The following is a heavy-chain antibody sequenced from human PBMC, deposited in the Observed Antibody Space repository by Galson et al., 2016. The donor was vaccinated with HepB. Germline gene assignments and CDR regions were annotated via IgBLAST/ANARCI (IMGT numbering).Heavy chain of an antibody. CDR1: GYTLTELS. CDR2: FDTEEGKT. D-gene: IGHD2-8*02. J-gene: IGHJ6*02. CDR3: ATPFKARKHQRSYWDYYGLDV. Sequence: SCKVSGYTLTELSMHWVRQAPGKGLEWMGGFDTEEGKTIPAQKFQGRVTMTEDTSTDTAYMEVSSLRYEDTAVYYCATPFKARKHQRSYWDYYGLDVWGQGTTVTVS. V-gene: IGHV1-24*01.